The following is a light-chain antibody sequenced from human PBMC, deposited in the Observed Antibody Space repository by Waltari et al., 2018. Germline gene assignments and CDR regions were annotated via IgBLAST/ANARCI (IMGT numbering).Light chain of an antibody. J-gene: IGKJ4*01. V-gene: IGKV3-11*01. CDR2: DAS. CDR3: QQRKIWPPLT. CDR1: QSVDNY. Sequence: ETVLTQSPATLSLSPGERATLSGRASQSVDNYLAWYQQKPGQAPRLLIYDASNGATGIPARFSGSGSGTDFTLTISSLEPEDFAVYYCQQRKIWPPLTFGGGTKVE.